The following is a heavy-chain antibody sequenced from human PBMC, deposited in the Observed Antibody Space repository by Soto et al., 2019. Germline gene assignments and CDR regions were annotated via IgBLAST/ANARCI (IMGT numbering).Heavy chain of an antibody. CDR2: ISGSGGST. Sequence: EVQLLESGGGLVQPGGSLRLSCAASGFTFSSYAMSWVRQAPGKGLEWVSAISGSGGSTYYADSVKGRFTTSRDNSKNTVYLQMNSLRAEDTAVYYCAKVAHIWFGEFDYWGQGTLVTVSS. V-gene: IGHV3-23*01. D-gene: IGHD3-10*01. CDR3: AKVAHIWFGEFDY. CDR1: GFTFSSYA. J-gene: IGHJ4*02.